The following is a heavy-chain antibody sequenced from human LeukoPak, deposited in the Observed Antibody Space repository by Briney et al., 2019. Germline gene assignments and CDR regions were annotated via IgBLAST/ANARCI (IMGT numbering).Heavy chain of an antibody. V-gene: IGHV1-46*01. CDR3: ARRLWAYCGGDCYAQFFYP. Sequence: ASVKVSCKASGYTFTSYYMHWVRQAPGQGLEWMGVINPSGGSTSYAQKFQGRVTMTRDTSTSTVYMELSSLRSEDTAVYYCARRLWAYCGGDCYAQFFYPWGQGTLVTVSS. D-gene: IGHD2-21*02. CDR1: GYTFTSYY. J-gene: IGHJ5*02. CDR2: INPSGGST.